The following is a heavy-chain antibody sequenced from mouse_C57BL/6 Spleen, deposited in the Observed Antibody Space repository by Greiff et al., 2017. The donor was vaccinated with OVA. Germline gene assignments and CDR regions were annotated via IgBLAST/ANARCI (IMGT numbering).Heavy chain of an antibody. D-gene: IGHD1-1*01. CDR3: ARSSYYGSSYVYFDY. CDR1: GYTFTSYW. CDR2: IDPSDSYT. Sequence: QVQLQQPGAELVKPGASVKLSCKASGYTFTSYWMQWVKQRPGQGLEWIGEIDPSDSYTNYNQKFKGKATLTVDTSSSTAYMQLSSLTSEDSAVYYCARSSYYGSSYVYFDYWGQGTTLTVSS. V-gene: IGHV1-50*01. J-gene: IGHJ2*01.